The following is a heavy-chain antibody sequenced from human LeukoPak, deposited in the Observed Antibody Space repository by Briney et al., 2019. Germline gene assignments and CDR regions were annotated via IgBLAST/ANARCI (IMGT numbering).Heavy chain of an antibody. J-gene: IGHJ4*02. CDR2: RKQDGSEE. V-gene: IGHV3-7*01. Sequence: GGSLRLSCAASGFTFSSYWMSWVPQAPGKGLEWVANRKQDGSEENFVDSVKGRFTISRDNAKKSLYLQMNSLRAEDTAVYYCARGSSAGASLRHDYWGQGTLVTVSS. CDR1: GFTFSSYW. CDR3: ARGSSAGASLRHDY. D-gene: IGHD1-26*01.